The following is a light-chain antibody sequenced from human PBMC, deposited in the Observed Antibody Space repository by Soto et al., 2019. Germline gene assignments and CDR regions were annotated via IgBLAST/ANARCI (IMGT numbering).Light chain of an antibody. CDR3: RKYNSAPRT. CDR2: AAS. J-gene: IGKJ1*01. V-gene: IGKV1-27*01. CDR1: LDISTY. Sequence: DIQMILSPSSFSTSIGDRVTVTCRSILDISTYLACYQQKPGKVPNLLIYAASTLQSGVPSRFRGSGSGTDFTLTISSLQPEDDATYYCRKYNSAPRTFAQGTKVDIK.